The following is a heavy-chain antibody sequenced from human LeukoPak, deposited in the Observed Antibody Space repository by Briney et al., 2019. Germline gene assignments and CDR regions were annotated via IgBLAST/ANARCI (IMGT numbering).Heavy chain of an antibody. V-gene: IGHV1-69*13. D-gene: IGHD3-22*01. CDR2: IIPIFGTA. J-gene: IGHJ5*02. CDR1: GGTFSSYA. Sequence: LVKVSCKASGGTFSSYAISWVRQAPGQGLEWMGGIIPIFGTANYTQKFQGRVTITADESTSTAYMELSSLRSEDTAVYYCARVGDYYDSSGYYGGWFDPWGQGTLVTVSS. CDR3: ARVGDYYDSSGYYGGWFDP.